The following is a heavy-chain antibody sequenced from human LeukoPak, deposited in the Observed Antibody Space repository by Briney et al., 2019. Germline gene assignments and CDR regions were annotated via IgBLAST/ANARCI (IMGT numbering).Heavy chain of an antibody. J-gene: IGHJ4*02. CDR3: ARGGMVRDRRHFQFDY. V-gene: IGHV1-46*01. Sequence: ASVKVSCKAFGYTFTGYWMHWVRQAPGQGPEWMGVISPSGGSTIYAQKFKGRVTLTRDTSTSTVYMDLTSLRSEDTAVYYCARGGMVRDRRHFQFDYWGQGTLVTVSS. D-gene: IGHD3-10*01. CDR2: ISPSGGST. CDR1: GYTFTGYW.